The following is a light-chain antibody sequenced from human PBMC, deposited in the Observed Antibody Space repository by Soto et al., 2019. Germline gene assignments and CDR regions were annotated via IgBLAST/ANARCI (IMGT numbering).Light chain of an antibody. CDR1: QSVNSRF. Sequence: EIVLTQSPGTLSLSPGERATLSCRASQSVNSRFLAWYQQKPGQAPSLLIYGVSSRATGIPDRFSGSGSGTDFTLIISRLEPEDFAVYYCQHYDGLPFTFSPGTKVDIK. J-gene: IGKJ3*01. CDR2: GVS. V-gene: IGKV3-20*01. CDR3: QHYDGLPFT.